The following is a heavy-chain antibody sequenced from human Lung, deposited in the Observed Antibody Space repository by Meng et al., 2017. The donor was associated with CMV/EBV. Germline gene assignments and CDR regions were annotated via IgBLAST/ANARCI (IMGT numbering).Heavy chain of an antibody. V-gene: IGHV3-13*01. CDR2: IGTVGDT. CDR1: GFTFSTYD. J-gene: IGHJ4*02. CDR3: ARARSPTHFDY. Sequence: GEXXKISCTASGFTFSTYDFHWVRQPTGKGLEWASSIGTVGDTYSIGSVKGRFIISREDAKNYVYLQMNGLRDGDTGLYYCARARSPTHFDYWGQGALVTVSS.